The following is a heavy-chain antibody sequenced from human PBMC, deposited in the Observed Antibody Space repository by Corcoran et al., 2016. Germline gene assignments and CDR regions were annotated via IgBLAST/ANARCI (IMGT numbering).Heavy chain of an antibody. J-gene: IGHJ4*02. D-gene: IGHD2-21*01. Sequence: EVQLVESGGGLVQPGGSLRLSCVASGFTFSSYWMHWVRQAPGKRLVWVSRISSDGTTTTYADSMKGRFTISRDNAKNTLYLQMNNLRAEDMDVDYCVILAYCGGSDGDPFDYWGQGTLVTVSA. CDR3: VILAYCGGSDGDPFDY. CDR1: GFTFSSYW. V-gene: IGHV3-74*01. CDR2: ISSDGTTT.